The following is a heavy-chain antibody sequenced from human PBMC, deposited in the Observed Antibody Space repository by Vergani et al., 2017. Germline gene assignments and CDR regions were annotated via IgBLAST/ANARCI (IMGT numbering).Heavy chain of an antibody. Sequence: QVQLVQSGAEVKKPGASVKVSCKASGYTFTSYGISWVRQAPGQGLEWMGWISAYNGNTNYAQKLQGRVTMTTDTSTSTAYMELSSLRSEDTAVYYCARGIAVAGTAYYYYMDVWGKGTTVTVSS. V-gene: IGHV1-18*04. CDR3: ARGIAVAGTAYYYYMDV. D-gene: IGHD6-19*01. J-gene: IGHJ6*03. CDR2: ISAYNGNT. CDR1: GYTFTSYG.